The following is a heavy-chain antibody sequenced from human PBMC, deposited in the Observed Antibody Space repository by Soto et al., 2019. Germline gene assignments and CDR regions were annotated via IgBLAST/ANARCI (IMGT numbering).Heavy chain of an antibody. CDR3: AKTTDGWFSAFEI. CDR1: GFTLSSYS. Sequence: VGSLRLSCAASGFTLSSYSMNCVRQAPGKGLEWVSAISGSGTTAYYADSVKGRFIFSRDNPKNTMYLQMNSLRAEDTAVYFCAKTTDGWFSAFEIWGQGTVVTVS. CDR2: ISGSGTTA. D-gene: IGHD6-19*01. J-gene: IGHJ3*02. V-gene: IGHV3-23*01.